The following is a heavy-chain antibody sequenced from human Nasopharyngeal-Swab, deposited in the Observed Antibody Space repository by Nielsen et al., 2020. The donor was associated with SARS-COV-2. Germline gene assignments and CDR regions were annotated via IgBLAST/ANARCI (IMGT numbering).Heavy chain of an antibody. D-gene: IGHD1-14*01. CDR3: AREKNLFDI. V-gene: IGHV3-33*01. Sequence: GESLKISCAASRFPFSSYGMHWVRQAPGKGLEWVAVIWYDGSNKYYADSVKGRFTISRDNSKNTLYLQMNSLRAEDTAVYYCAREKNLFDIWGQGTMVTVSS. CDR2: IWYDGSNK. CDR1: RFPFSSYG. J-gene: IGHJ3*02.